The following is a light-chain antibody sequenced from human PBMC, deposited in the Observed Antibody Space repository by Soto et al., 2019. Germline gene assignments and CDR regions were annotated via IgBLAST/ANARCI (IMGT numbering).Light chain of an antibody. CDR2: NVI. J-gene: IGLJ1*01. CDR1: SSDVGGYNY. Sequence: QSALTHLASVSGSPGQSIPISCTGTSSDVGGYNYVSWYQQYPGKAPKLMVFNVINRPSGVSNRFSGSKSGNTASLTISGLQAEDEADYYCISYTNSDTYVFGTGTEVTVL. V-gene: IGLV2-14*03. CDR3: ISYTNSDTYV.